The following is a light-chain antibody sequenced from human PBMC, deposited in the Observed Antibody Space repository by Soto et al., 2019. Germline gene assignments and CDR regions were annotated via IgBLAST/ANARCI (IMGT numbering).Light chain of an antibody. J-gene: IGLJ1*01. V-gene: IGLV2-14*01. CDR1: SSDVGNYNY. CDR2: NVN. Sequence: QSVLTQSASVSGSPGQSITISCTGTSSDVGNYNYVSWHQQHPGEVPKLIIFNVNNRPSGVSNRFSGSKSGNTASLTISGLQAEDEADYYCSSFTSSTTYVFGTGTKVTV. CDR3: SSFTSSTTYV.